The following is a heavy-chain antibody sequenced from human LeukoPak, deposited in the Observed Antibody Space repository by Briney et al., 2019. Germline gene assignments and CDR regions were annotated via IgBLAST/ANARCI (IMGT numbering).Heavy chain of an antibody. CDR3: ARGDYYGSGKGFDP. V-gene: IGHV4-34*01. J-gene: IGHJ5*02. Sequence: PSETLSLTCAVYGGSSSGYYWSWIRQPPGKGLVWIGEINHSGSTNYNPSLKSRVTISVDTSKNQFSLKLSSVTAADTAVYYCARGDYYGSGKGFDPWGQGTLVTLSS. CDR2: INHSGST. CDR1: GGSSSGYY. D-gene: IGHD3-10*01.